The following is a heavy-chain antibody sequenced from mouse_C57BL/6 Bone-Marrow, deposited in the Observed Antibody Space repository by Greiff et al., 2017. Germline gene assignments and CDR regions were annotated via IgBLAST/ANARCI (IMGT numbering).Heavy chain of an antibody. J-gene: IGHJ2*01. CDR3: ARTQLRPLFDY. CDR1: GYTFPDYY. V-gene: IGHV1-75*01. D-gene: IGHD3-2*02. CDR2: IFPGSGST. Sequence: QVQLKESGPELVKPGASVKISCKASGYTFPDYYINWVKQRPGQGLEWIGWIFPGSGSTYYNEKFKGKATLTVDKSSSTASMLLSSLTSEDSAVYFCARTQLRPLFDYWGQGTTLTVSS.